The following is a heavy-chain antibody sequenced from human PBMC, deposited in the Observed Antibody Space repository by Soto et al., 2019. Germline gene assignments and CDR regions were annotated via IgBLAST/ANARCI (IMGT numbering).Heavy chain of an antibody. V-gene: IGHV4-30-4*01. D-gene: IGHD3-10*01. CDR3: ARDGSGSYYRYGMDV. Sequence: SETLSLTCTVSGGSISSGDYYWSWIRQPPGKGLEWIGYIYYSGSTYYNPSLKSRVTISVGTSKNQFSLKLSSVTAADTAVYYCARDGSGSYYRYGMDVWGQGTTVTVSS. CDR2: IYYSGST. CDR1: GGSISSGDYY. J-gene: IGHJ6*02.